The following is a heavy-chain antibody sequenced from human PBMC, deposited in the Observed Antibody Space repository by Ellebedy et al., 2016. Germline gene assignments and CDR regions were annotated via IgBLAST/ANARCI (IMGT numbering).Heavy chain of an antibody. D-gene: IGHD3-10*01. V-gene: IGHV4-34*01. Sequence: SETLSLTXAVYGGSFSGYYWSWIRQPPGKGLEWIGEINHSGSTNYNPSLKSRVTISVDTSTNQFSLKLSSVTAADTAVYYCARGARTRASLLWPSGYYMDVWGKGTTVTVSS. CDR3: ARGARTRASLLWPSGYYMDV. CDR2: INHSGST. J-gene: IGHJ6*03. CDR1: GGSFSGYY.